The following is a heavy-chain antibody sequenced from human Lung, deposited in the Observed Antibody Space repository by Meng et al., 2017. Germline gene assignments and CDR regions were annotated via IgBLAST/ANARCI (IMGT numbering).Heavy chain of an antibody. V-gene: IGHV3-15*01. J-gene: IGHJ4*02. Sequence: VELVECWGDLVKPGGSLRLSCAASGFYFNNAWMSWVRQAPGKGLEWVGRIKSNTDGGTAEYAAPVTGRFTISRDDSKSTLYLQMSGLRIDDTGVYYCTWDDKAVSDYWGQGTLVTVSS. CDR2: IKSNTDGGTA. CDR1: GFYFNNAW. CDR3: TWDDKAVSDY. D-gene: IGHD1-26*01.